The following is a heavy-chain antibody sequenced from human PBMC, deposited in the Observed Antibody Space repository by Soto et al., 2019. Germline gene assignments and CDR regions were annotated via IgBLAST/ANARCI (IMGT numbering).Heavy chain of an antibody. CDR2: ISAYNYNT. D-gene: IGHD2-15*01. Sequence: ASVKVSCKASGYIFTSYGISWVRQAPGQGLEWMGWISAYNYNTNYAQRFQGRVTMTTDTSTSTAYMELRSLRSDDTAVYYCAKSPNPGSATPSYYGMDVWGLGTTVTVSS. V-gene: IGHV1-18*01. J-gene: IGHJ6*02. CDR1: GYIFTSYG. CDR3: AKSPNPGSATPSYYGMDV.